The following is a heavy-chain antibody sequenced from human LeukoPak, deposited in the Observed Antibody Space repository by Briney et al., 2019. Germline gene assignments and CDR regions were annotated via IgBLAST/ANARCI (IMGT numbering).Heavy chain of an antibody. D-gene: IGHD3-10*01. CDR1: GLTVSTNY. J-gene: IGHJ4*02. CDR2: IYSDGST. V-gene: IGHV3-53*01. Sequence: GGFLRLSCAVSGLTVSTNYMTWVRQAPGKGLEWASVIYSDGSTYYADSVKGRFTISKDNSKNTLYLQMNNLRAEDTAVYYCARVGGYYYSSGTFYQFDYWGQGTLVTVAS. CDR3: ARVGGYYYSSGTFYQFDY.